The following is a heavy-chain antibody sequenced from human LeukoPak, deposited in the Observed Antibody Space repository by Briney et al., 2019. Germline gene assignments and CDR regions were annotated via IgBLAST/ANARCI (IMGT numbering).Heavy chain of an antibody. D-gene: IGHD5-18*01. CDR1: GFTFSNYW. CDR2: IESDGTST. J-gene: IGHJ6*02. CDR3: ARDEKKRGYSYGYYYHYYYGMDV. V-gene: IGHV3-74*01. Sequence: GGSLRLSCAASGFTFSNYWMHWVRQAPGKGLVWVSRIESDGTSTRYTGSVKGRFTISRDNAENTLYLQMNSLRAEDTAVYYCARDEKKRGYSYGYYYHYYYGMDVWGQGTTVTVSS.